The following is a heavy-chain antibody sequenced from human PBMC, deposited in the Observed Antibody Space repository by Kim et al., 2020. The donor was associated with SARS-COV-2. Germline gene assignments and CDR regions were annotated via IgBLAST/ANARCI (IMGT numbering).Heavy chain of an antibody. CDR2: ISGGGGNI. CDR3: TKRRMNSNYEYFDY. Sequence: GGSLRLSCAASGFTFSSHGMSWVRQTPEKGLEWVSFISGGGGNINYADSVKGRFTISRDNSKNTLYLQMNSLTAEDTALYYCTKRRMNSNYEYFDYWGQGALVTVSS. CDR1: GFTFSSHG. V-gene: IGHV3-23*01. D-gene: IGHD4-4*01. J-gene: IGHJ4*02.